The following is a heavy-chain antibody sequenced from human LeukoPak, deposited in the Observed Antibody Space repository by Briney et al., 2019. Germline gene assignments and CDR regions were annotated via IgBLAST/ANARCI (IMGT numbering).Heavy chain of an antibody. J-gene: IGHJ4*02. CDR2: ISGSGGST. D-gene: IGHD3-10*01. V-gene: IGHV3-23*01. CDR1: GFTFSSYA. Sequence: GASLRPSCAASGFTFSSYAMSWVRQAPGKGLEWVSAISGSGGSTYYADSVKGRFTISRDNSKNTLYLQMNSLRAEDTAVYYCAKGITITFDYWGQGTLVTVSS. CDR3: AKGITITFDY.